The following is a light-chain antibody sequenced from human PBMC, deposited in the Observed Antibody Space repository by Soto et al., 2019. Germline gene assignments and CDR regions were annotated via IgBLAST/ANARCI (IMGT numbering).Light chain of an antibody. Sequence: EIVLTHSPATLSVSPGERATLSCRASQSVSSKLAWYQQKPGQAPRLLIYAASTRATGVPARFSGSGSGTEFTLTISSLQSEDFAVYYCQQYSNWPLTFGGGTKMESK. CDR1: QSVSSK. V-gene: IGKV3-15*01. CDR2: AAS. J-gene: IGKJ4*01. CDR3: QQYSNWPLT.